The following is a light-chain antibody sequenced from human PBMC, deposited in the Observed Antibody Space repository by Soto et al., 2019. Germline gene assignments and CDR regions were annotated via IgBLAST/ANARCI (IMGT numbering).Light chain of an antibody. CDR1: TSTIGSNY. J-gene: IGLJ1*01. Sequence: QSVMTKPPLASVSPRQVVTISCSGSTSTIGSNYVYWYQQLPGTAPKLLIYRNNQRPSGVPDRFSGSKSGTSASLAISGLRSDDEADYFCPSWDENLKSFYVFGPAPNVTV. CDR2: RNN. V-gene: IGLV1-47*01. CDR3: PSWDENLKSFYV.